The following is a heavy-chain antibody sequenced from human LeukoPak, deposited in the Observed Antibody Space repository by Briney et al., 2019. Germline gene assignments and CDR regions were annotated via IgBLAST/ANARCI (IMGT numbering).Heavy chain of an antibody. CDR2: ISDGGRIT. V-gene: IGHV3-23*01. D-gene: IGHD3-16*01. J-gene: IGHJ5*02. Sequence: GGSLRLSCAASGFTVSSNYMSWVRQAPGMGLEWVSTISDGGRITYYADSVKGRFTISRDNSKNTLYLQMNSLRAEDTAVYYCAKDDNYIRFLSWGQGTLVTVSS. CDR1: GFTVSSNY. CDR3: AKDDNYIRFLS.